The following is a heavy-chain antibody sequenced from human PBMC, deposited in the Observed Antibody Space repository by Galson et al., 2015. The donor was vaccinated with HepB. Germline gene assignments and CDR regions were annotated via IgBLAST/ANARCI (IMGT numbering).Heavy chain of an antibody. CDR2: ISSSSSYI. Sequence: SLRLSCAASGFTFSSYSMNWVRQAPGKGLEWVSSISSSSSYIYYADSVKGRFTISRDNAKNSLYLQMNSLRAEDTAVYYCARAVGYCSGGSCYSRYFQHWGQGTLVTVSS. D-gene: IGHD2-15*01. V-gene: IGHV3-21*01. CDR1: GFTFSSYS. J-gene: IGHJ1*01. CDR3: ARAVGYCSGGSCYSRYFQH.